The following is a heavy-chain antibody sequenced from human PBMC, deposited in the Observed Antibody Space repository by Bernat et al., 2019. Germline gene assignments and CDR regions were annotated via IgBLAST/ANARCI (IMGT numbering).Heavy chain of an antibody. J-gene: IGHJ3*02. V-gene: IGHV1-69*02. CDR3: ARTPEPLYDIWSGYLDAFDI. CDR1: GGTFSSYT. CDR2: IIPILGIA. D-gene: IGHD3-3*01. Sequence: QVQLVQSGAEVKKPGSSVKVSCKASGGTFSSYTISWVRQAPGQGLEWMGRIIPILGIANYAQKFQCRVTITAGKSTSTAYMELSSLRSEDMTVYYCARTPEPLYDIWSGYLDAFDIWGQGTMVTVSS.